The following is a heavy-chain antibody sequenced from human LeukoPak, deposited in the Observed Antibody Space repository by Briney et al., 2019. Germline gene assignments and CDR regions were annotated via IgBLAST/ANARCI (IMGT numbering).Heavy chain of an antibody. Sequence: GGSLRLSCVASGFSVSDYWMTWVRQAPGTGLEWVANIRQDGREIYYVESVKGRFTISRDNAKSSLYLQMNSLRAEDTAVYFCARGHYSMDVWGQGTTVIVSS. CDR2: IRQDGREI. CDR3: ARGHYSMDV. V-gene: IGHV3-7*01. J-gene: IGHJ6*02. CDR1: GFSVSDYW.